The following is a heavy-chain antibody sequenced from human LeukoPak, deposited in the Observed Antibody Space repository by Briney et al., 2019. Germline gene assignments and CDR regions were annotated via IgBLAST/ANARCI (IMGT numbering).Heavy chain of an antibody. J-gene: IGHJ6*02. Sequence: PGGSLRLSCAASGFTFSTYSMNWARQAPGKGLEWVSSISSTSSYVYHADSVKGRFTNTRDNAKNSLFLQMNSLRAEDTAVYYCARVGTIHLRLRPHLGYYGMDVWGQGTPVTVSS. V-gene: IGHV3-21*01. CDR3: ARVGTIHLRLRPHLGYYGMDV. CDR1: GFTFSTYS. CDR2: ISSTSSYV. D-gene: IGHD5-18*01.